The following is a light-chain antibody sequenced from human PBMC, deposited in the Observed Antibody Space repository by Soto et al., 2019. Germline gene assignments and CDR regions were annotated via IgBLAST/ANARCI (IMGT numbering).Light chain of an antibody. V-gene: IGKV3-15*01. Sequence: EIVMTQAPATLSVSPGEIATLFCRASQRVSNNFAWYQQKSGQSPRLIIYDVSIRATGVPARFSATGSETDFTLTISGLQSGDSAVYFCQQYNNWPFSLGQGTRLEI. CDR2: DVS. J-gene: IGKJ5*01. CDR3: QQYNNWPFS. CDR1: QRVSNN.